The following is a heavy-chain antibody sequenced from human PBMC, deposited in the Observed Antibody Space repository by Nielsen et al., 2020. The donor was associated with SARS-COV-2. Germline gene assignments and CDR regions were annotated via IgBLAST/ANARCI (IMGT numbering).Heavy chain of an antibody. Sequence: SLKISCAASGFTFDDYAMHWVRQAPGKGLEWVSGISWNSGSIGYADSVKGRFTISRDNAKNTLYLQMNSLRAEDTAVYYCARGYDVGYYDFWSGYYGDYYGMDVWGQGTTVTVSS. J-gene: IGHJ6*02. V-gene: IGHV3-9*01. D-gene: IGHD3-3*01. CDR2: ISWNSGSI. CDR3: ARGYDVGYYDFWSGYYGDYYGMDV. CDR1: GFTFDDYA.